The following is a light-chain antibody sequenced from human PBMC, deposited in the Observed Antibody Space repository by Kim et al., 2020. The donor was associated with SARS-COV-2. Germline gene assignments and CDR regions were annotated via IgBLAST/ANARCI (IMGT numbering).Light chain of an antibody. CDR3: QVWDSSTEE. CDR1: NSGSKN. CDR2: RDS. Sequence: SYELTQPLSVSVALGQTARITCGGNNSGSKNVHWYQQKPGQAPVLVIYRDSNRPSGIPERFSGSSSGNTATLTISRAQAGDEADYYCQVWDSSTEEFGGGTQLTVL. J-gene: IGLJ3*02. V-gene: IGLV3-9*01.